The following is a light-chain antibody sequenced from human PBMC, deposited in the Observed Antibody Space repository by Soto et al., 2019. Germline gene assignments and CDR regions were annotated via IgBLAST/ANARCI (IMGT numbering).Light chain of an antibody. CDR2: KAS. CDR1: QSIANY. J-gene: IGKJ2*01. V-gene: IGKV1-5*03. CDR3: HQHSGYSPYT. Sequence: GDRVTITCRASQSIANYLDWYQHKPGKAPKLLIYKASTLETGVPSRFSGSGSGTEFTLTISSLQPADFATYYYHQHSGYSPYTLGQGTMVEIK.